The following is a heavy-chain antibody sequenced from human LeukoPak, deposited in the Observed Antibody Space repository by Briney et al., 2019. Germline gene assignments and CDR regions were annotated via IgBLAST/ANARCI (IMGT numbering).Heavy chain of an antibody. D-gene: IGHD5-12*01. V-gene: IGHV3-15*01. J-gene: IGHJ5*02. CDR2: IKSKTDGGTT. CDR1: GFTFSNAW. CDR3: TTPLSGYAAFDP. Sequence: GGSLRLSCAASGFTFSNAWMSWVRQAPGKGLEGVGRIKSKTDGGTTDYAAPVKGRFTISRDDSKNTLYLQMNSLKTEDTAVYYCTTPLSGYAAFDPWGQGTLVTVSS.